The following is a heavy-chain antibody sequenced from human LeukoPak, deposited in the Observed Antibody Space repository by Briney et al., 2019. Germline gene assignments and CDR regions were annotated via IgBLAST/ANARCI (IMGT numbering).Heavy chain of an antibody. Sequence: PSETLSLTCTVSGGSISSYYWSWIWQPPGKGLEWIGYIYYSGSTTYNPSLKSRVTISVDTSKNQFPLKPSSVTAADTAVYYCARGLRGYHFDYWGQGTLVTVSS. CDR1: GGSISSYY. CDR3: ARGLRGYHFDY. D-gene: IGHD3-16*02. J-gene: IGHJ4*02. V-gene: IGHV4-59*01. CDR2: IYYSGST.